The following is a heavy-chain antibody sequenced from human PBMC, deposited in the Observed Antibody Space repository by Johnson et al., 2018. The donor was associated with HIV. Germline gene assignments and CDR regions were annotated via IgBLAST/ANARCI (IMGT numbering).Heavy chain of an antibody. D-gene: IGHD7-27*01. V-gene: IGHV3-30*04. CDR2: ISYDGGDK. CDR1: AFTFSRHA. Sequence: VQLVESGGGVVQPERSLRLSCSASAFTFSRHAMHWVRQAPGKGPEWVACISYDGGDKYYADSVKGRFTIPRENSKNTLYLQMNGLRAEDTAVYYCARGGDDAFDVWGHGTMVTVSS. J-gene: IGHJ3*01. CDR3: ARGGDDAFDV.